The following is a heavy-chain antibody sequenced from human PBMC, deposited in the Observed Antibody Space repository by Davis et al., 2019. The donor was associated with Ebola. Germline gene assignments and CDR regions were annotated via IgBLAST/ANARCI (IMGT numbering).Heavy chain of an antibody. V-gene: IGHV3-53*01. CDR1: GFTVSSNY. CDR2: IYSGGST. Sequence: PGGSLRLSCAASGFTVSSNYMSWVRQAPGKGLEWVSVIYSGGSTYYADSVKGRFTISRDNSKNTLYLQMNSLRAEDTAVYYCARSRYNWNDLGYWGQGTLVTVSS. CDR3: ARSRYNWNDLGY. D-gene: IGHD1-1*01. J-gene: IGHJ4*02.